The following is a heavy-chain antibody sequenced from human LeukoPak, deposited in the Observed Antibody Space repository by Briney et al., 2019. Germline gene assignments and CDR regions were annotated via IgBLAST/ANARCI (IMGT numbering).Heavy chain of an antibody. J-gene: IGHJ4*02. CDR2: IIPIFGTA. V-gene: IGHV1-69*13. CDR1: GGTFSSYA. CDR3: ARGEPWFGELPKSLDY. D-gene: IGHD3-10*01. Sequence: GASVKVSCKASGGTFSSYAISWVRQAPGQGLEWMGGIIPIFGTANYAQKFQGRVTITADESTSTAYMELSSLRSEDTAVHYCARGEPWFGELPKSLDYWGQGTLVTVSS.